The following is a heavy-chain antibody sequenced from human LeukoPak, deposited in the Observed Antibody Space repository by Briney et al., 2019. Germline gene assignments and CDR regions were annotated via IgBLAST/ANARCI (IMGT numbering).Heavy chain of an antibody. J-gene: IGHJ4*02. V-gene: IGHV3-23*01. CDR2: ISGSGGST. D-gene: IGHD2-2*01. CDR1: GFTFSSYA. Sequence: SGGSLRLSCAASGFTFSSYAMSWVRQAPGKGLEWVSAISGSGGSTYYADSVKGRSTISRDNSKNTLYLQMNSLRAEDTAVYYCAKDIEVVPAAIDYWGQGTLVTVSS. CDR3: AKDIEVVPAAIDY.